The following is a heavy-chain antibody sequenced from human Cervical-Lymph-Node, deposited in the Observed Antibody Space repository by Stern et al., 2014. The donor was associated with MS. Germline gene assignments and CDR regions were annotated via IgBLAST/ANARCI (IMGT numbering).Heavy chain of an antibody. Sequence: VQLVESGAEVKKPGASVKVSCKASGYTFTRCAIYWVRQAPGQRLEWIGMINTANGDTYYSEKFQGRVAFTRHTSANTAYMELFSLTSEDSTLYYCGRGQQSFDPWGQGTLVTVSA. V-gene: IGHV1-3*04. CDR2: INTANGDT. D-gene: IGHD6-13*01. CDR1: GYTFTRCA. J-gene: IGHJ5*02. CDR3: GRGQQSFDP.